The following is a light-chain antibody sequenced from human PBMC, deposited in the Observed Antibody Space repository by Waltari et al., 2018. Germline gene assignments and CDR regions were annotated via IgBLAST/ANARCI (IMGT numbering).Light chain of an antibody. J-gene: IGKJ1*01. CDR3: QQYNYYST. V-gene: IGKV1-5*03. CDR2: KAS. CDR1: QNINSW. Sequence: DIQMTQSPPSVSASVGDRVTITCRTSQNINSWLAWYQQKPGKAPKLLIYKASSLESGVPLRFSGGGSGTEFTLTISSLQPDDFATYYCQQYNYYSTFGQGTKVEIK.